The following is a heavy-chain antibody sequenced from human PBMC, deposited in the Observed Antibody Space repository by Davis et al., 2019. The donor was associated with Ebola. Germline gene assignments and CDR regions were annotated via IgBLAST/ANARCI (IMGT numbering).Heavy chain of an antibody. V-gene: IGHV3-7*03. CDR1: GFTFSNYW. D-gene: IGHD5-24*01. Sequence: GESLKISCAASGFTFSNYWMSWVRQAPGKGLEWVANIKQDGSQKYYVDSVKGRFTISRDNAKNSLYLQMNSLRAEDTAVYYCARGDGYTKGGAFDIWSQGTMVTVSS. J-gene: IGHJ3*02. CDR3: ARGDGYTKGGAFDI. CDR2: IKQDGSQK.